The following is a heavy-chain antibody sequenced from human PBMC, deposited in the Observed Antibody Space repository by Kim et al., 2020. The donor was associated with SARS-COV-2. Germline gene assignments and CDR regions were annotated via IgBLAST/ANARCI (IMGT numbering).Heavy chain of an antibody. D-gene: IGHD3-22*01. J-gene: IGHJ3*02. CDR2: INWNGGST. CDR3: ASILPPQYYYDSSGLLGGAFDI. Sequence: GGSLRLSCAASGFTFDDYGMSWVRQAPGKGLEWGSGINWNGGSTGYADSVKGRFTISRDNAKNSLYLQMNSLRAEDTALYYCASILPPQYYYDSSGLLGGAFDIWGQGTMVTVSS. CDR1: GFTFDDYG. V-gene: IGHV3-20*04.